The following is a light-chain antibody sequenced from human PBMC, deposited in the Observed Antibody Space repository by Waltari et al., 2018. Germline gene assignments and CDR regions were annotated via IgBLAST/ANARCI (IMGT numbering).Light chain of an antibody. J-gene: IGKJ4*01. CDR2: SAS. CDR1: QSVGSN. V-gene: IGKV3-15*01. Sequence: EIVMTQSPATLSVSPGERATLSCGASQSVGSNLAWYQQKPGQAPRLLIYSASTRASGIPARFSGSGSGTEFTLSISSLQSEDFAVYFCQQYNNWYTFGGGTKVEI. CDR3: QQYNNWYT.